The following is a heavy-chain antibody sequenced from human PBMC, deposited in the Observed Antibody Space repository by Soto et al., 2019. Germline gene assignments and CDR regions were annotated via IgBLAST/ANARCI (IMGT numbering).Heavy chain of an antibody. Sequence: PSETLSLTCTVSGGSISGYYWSWIRQSPEKGLEWIGYIHYRGSTNYSPSLKSRVSISLGPSNNHISLKLSSVTAADTAVYYCAKTLTGTVSGLWWLDTWGQGALVTVSS. CDR2: IHYRGST. J-gene: IGHJ5*02. V-gene: IGHV4-59*01. D-gene: IGHD1-26*01. CDR1: GGSISGYY. CDR3: AKTLTGTVSGLWWLDT.